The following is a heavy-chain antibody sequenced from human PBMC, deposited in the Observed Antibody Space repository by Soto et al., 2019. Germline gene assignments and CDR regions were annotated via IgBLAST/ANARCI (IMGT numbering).Heavy chain of an antibody. CDR1: GYTFTSYD. D-gene: IGHD3-3*01. CDR2: MNPNSGKT. J-gene: IGHJ6*02. CDR3: ARGGPRELSIFGVVNTYYYYYYSMDV. V-gene: IGHV1-8*01. Sequence: QVQLVQSGAEVKKPGASVKVSCKASGYTFTSYDINWVRQATGQGLEWMGWMNPNSGKTGYAQKFQGRVTMTRNTSISTAYMELSSLRSEDTAVYYCARGGPRELSIFGVVNTYYYYYYSMDVWGQGTTVTVSS.